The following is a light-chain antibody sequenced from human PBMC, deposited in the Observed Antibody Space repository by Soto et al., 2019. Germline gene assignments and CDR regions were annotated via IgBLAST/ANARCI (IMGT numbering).Light chain of an antibody. V-gene: IGKV1-5*03. CDR2: KAS. CDR1: QSISSW. CDR3: QHYNIYSET. Sequence: DIPMTQSHSTLSASVGDRVTITCRASQSISSWLAWYQQKPGKAPKILIYKASILESGVPSRFSGSGSGTEFTLTISSLQPDDFATYYCQHYNIYSETFGEGTKVEVK. J-gene: IGKJ1*01.